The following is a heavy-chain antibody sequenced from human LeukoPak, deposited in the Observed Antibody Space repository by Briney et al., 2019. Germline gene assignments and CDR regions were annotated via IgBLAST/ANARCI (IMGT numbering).Heavy chain of an antibody. Sequence: ASVKVSCKASGYTFTSYAMHWVRQAPGQRLEWMGWINTGNGNTKYAQKLQGRVTMTTDTSTTTAYMELRRLRSDDTAVYYCARGPQKIRPGSSSVYSDYWGQGTLVTVSS. CDR1: GYTFTSYA. CDR2: INTGNGNT. J-gene: IGHJ4*02. CDR3: ARGPQKIRPGSSSVYSDY. V-gene: IGHV1-3*04. D-gene: IGHD6-6*01.